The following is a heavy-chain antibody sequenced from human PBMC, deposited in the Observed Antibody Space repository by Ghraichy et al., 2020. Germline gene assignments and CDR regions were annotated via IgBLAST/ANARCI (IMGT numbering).Heavy chain of an antibody. J-gene: IGHJ4*02. CDR1: GFTFSTYW. CDR2: INGDGSTT. Sequence: GESLNISCAASGFTFSTYWMNWVRQAPGKGLVWVSLINGDGSTTTYADSVRGRFTISRDNAKNTLYLQMNSLRADDTALYYCARDLAGSPHSWGQGILVTVSS. CDR3: ARDLAGSPHS. D-gene: IGHD3-10*01. V-gene: IGHV3-74*01.